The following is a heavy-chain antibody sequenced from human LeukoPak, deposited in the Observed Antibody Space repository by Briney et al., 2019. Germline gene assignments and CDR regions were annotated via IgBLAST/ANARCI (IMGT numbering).Heavy chain of an antibody. D-gene: IGHD3-22*01. CDR1: GFTFSSYS. CDR3: ARDRSPDYDSSGYPFDY. Sequence: PGGSLRLSCAASGFTFSSYSMNWVRQAPGKGLEWVSSISSSSSYIYYADSVKGRFTISRDNAKNSLYPQMNSLRAEDTAVYYCARDRSPDYDSSGYPFDYWGQGTLVTVSS. CDR2: ISSSSSYI. V-gene: IGHV3-21*01. J-gene: IGHJ4*02.